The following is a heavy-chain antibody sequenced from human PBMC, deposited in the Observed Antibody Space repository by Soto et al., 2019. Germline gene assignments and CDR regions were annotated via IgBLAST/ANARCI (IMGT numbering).Heavy chain of an antibody. V-gene: IGHV1-69*13. J-gene: IGHJ5*02. CDR3: ARGGGLPAAVNNWFDP. CDR1: GGTFSSYA. Sequence: SVKVSCKASGGTFSSYAISWVRQAPGQGLEWMGGIIPIFGTANYAQKFQGRVTITADESTSTAYMELSSLRSEDTAVYYCARGGGLPAAVNNWFDPWGQGTMVTVYS. D-gene: IGHD2-2*01. CDR2: IIPIFGTA.